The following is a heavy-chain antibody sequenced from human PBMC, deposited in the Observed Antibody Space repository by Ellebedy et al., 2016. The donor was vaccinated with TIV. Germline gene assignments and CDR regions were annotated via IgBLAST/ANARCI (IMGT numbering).Heavy chain of an antibody. CDR1: GYTFTNYG. V-gene: IGHV1-18*01. CDR2: ISGYNGIT. CDR3: AVGGGQGWDISFDF. J-gene: IGHJ4*02. Sequence: AASVKVSCKASGYTFTNYGITWVRQAPGEGLEWMGWISGYNGITNYAQKFRGRVTMTTDTSTSTAYMELRSLRSDDTAVYYSAVGGGQGWDISFDFWGQGTLVTVSS. D-gene: IGHD1-26*01.